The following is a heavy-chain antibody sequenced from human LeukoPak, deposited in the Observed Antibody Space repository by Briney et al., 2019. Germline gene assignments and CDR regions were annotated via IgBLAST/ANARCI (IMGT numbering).Heavy chain of an antibody. V-gene: IGHV1-69*13. CDR3: ARAGYSYGGDYFDY. CDR2: IIPIFGTA. J-gene: IGHJ4*02. Sequence: GASVKVSCTASGGTFSSYAISWVRQAPGQGLEWMGGIIPIFGTANYAQKFQGRVTITADESTSTAYMELSSLRSEDTAVYYCARAGYSYGGDYFDYWGQGTLVTVSS. CDR1: GGTFSSYA. D-gene: IGHD5-18*01.